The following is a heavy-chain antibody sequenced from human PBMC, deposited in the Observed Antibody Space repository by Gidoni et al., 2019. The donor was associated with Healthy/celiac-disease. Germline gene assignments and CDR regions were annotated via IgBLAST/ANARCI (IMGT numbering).Heavy chain of an antibody. CDR1: GYSFTSYW. CDR3: ARPPENYYDSSGSFDI. J-gene: IGHJ3*02. CDR2: IYPGDSDT. D-gene: IGHD3-22*01. Sequence: EVQLVQSGAEVKKPGESLKISCKGSGYSFTSYWIGWVRQMPGKGLEWMGIIYPGDSDTRYSPSFQGQVTISADKSISTAYLQWSSLKASDTAMYYCARPPENYYDSSGSFDIWGQGTMVTVPS. V-gene: IGHV5-51*01.